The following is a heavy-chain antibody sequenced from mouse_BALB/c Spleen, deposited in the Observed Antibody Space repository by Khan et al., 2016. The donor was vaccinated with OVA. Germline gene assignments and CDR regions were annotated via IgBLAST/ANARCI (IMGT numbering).Heavy chain of an antibody. J-gene: IGHJ1*01. D-gene: IGHD6-1*01. CDR1: GYTFTNYG. Sequence: QIQLVQSGPELKKPGETVKISCKASGYTFTNYGMHWVKQAPGKGLKWMGWINTYTGEPTYTDDFKGRFAFSLDTSASTAYLQINNLKNEDMATYFCARGASYGYFDVWGAGTTVTVSS. V-gene: IGHV9-1*02. CDR3: ARGASYGYFDV. CDR2: INTYTGEP.